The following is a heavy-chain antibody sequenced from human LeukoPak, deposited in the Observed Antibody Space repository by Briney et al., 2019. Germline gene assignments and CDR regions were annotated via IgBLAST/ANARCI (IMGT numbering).Heavy chain of an antibody. CDR2: IKSKTDGGTT. J-gene: IGHJ3*02. D-gene: IGHD3-22*01. CDR1: GFTFSNAW. V-gene: IGHV3-15*01. CDR3: TTGYDSSGYHAFDI. Sequence: TPGGSLRLSCAASGFTFSNAWMSWVRQAPGKGLGWVGRIKSKTDGGTTDYAAPVKGRFTISRDDSKNTLYLQMNSLKTEDTAVYYCTTGYDSSGYHAFDIWGQGTMVTVSS.